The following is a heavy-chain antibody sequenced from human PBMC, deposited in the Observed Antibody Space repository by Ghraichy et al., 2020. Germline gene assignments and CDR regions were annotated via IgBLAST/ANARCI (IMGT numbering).Heavy chain of an antibody. Sequence: SKTLSLTCTVSGGSISSYYWSWIRQPPGKGLEWIGYIYTSGSTNYNPSLKSRVTISVDTSKNQFSLKLSSVTAADTAVYYCARLDYGDYVPWYFDLWGRGTLVTVSS. CDR1: GGSISSYY. V-gene: IGHV4-4*09. CDR2: IYTSGST. D-gene: IGHD4-17*01. CDR3: ARLDYGDYVPWYFDL. J-gene: IGHJ2*01.